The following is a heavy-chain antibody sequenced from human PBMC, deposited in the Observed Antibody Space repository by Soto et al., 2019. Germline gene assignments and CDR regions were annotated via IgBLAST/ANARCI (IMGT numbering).Heavy chain of an antibody. J-gene: IGHJ2*01. Sequence: QVQLQESGPGLVKPSETLSLTCTVSGGSISHYYWSWIRQPPGKGLEWIGYIYYSGSANYNPSLKSTVIISVDTSKNQFSLKLSSVTAADTAVYFCARGGSSWSGAWYFDIWGRGTLVTVSS. V-gene: IGHV4-59*01. CDR2: IYYSGSA. D-gene: IGHD6-13*01. CDR1: GGSISHYY. CDR3: ARGGSSWSGAWYFDI.